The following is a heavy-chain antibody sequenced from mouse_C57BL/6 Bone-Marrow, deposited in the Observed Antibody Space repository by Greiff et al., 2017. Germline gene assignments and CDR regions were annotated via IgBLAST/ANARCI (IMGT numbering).Heavy chain of an antibody. CDR1: GFNINDYY. D-gene: IGHD3-1*01. Sequence: VQLQQSGAELVKPGASVKLSCTASGFNINDYYMTWVKQRTEQGLEWIGRIDPEDGETKYAPKFQGKATITAATSSNTAYMQLSSLTSSDTAVYYCAKGGTAQATLGAMDYWGQGTSVTVSS. V-gene: IGHV14-2*01. J-gene: IGHJ4*01. CDR3: AKGGTAQATLGAMDY. CDR2: IDPEDGET.